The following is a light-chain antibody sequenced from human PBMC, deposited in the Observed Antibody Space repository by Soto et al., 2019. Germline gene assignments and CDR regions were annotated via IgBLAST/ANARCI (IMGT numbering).Light chain of an antibody. CDR1: QSVGSNY. CDR3: QQYTTSPFP. J-gene: IGKJ3*01. V-gene: IGKV3-20*01. CDR2: GAS. Sequence: EIVLTQSPGTLSLSPGERATLYCRASQSVGSNYLAWYQQKPGQAPRVLIYGASSRATGIPDRFSGSGSGADFTLTISRLEPEDFAVYYCQQYTTSPFPFGPGTKVDIK.